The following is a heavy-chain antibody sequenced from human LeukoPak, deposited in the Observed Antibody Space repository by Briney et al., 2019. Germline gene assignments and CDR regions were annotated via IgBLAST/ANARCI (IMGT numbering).Heavy chain of an antibody. V-gene: IGHV4-59*01. CDR3: ARDQNWFDP. CDR2: IYYSGST. Sequence: TSETLSLTCTVSGGSISSYYWSWIRQPPGKGLEWIGYIYYSGSTNYNPSLKSRVTISVDTSKNQFSLKLSSVTAADTAVYYCARDQNWFDPWGQGTLVTVSS. CDR1: GGSISSYY. J-gene: IGHJ5*02.